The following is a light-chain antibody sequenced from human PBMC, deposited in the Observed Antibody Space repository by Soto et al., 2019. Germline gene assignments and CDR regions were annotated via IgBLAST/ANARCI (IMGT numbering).Light chain of an antibody. Sequence: DIVLTQTRLSSPVTLGQPASISCRSSQSLVHIDGNTYFNWLQQRACQPPRLLIYKISNRFPGVQDRFSGSGAGTDFTLKISRVEAEDVGVYYCMQATQSYTFGQGTRLEIK. J-gene: IGKJ2*01. CDR1: QSLVHIDGNTY. CDR3: MQATQSYT. CDR2: KIS. V-gene: IGKV2-24*01.